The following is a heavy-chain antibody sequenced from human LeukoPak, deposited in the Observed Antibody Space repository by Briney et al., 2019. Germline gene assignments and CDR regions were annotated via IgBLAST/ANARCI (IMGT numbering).Heavy chain of an antibody. Sequence: GRSLRLSCAASGFTFSNYAIHWVRQAPGKGLEWVSVISYDGSNKYYADSVKGRFTISRDNSKNTLYLQMDSLRAEDTAVYYCARGLGVAAAGTSAYWGQGTLVTVSS. J-gene: IGHJ4*02. CDR1: GFTFSNYA. CDR3: ARGLGVAAAGTSAY. V-gene: IGHV3-30-3*01. CDR2: ISYDGSNK. D-gene: IGHD6-13*01.